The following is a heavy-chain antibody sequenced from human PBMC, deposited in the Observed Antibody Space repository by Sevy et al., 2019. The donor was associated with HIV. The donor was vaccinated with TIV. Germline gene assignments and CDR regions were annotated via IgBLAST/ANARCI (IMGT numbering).Heavy chain of an antibody. Sequence: ASVKVSSKASGHTFSDYYIQWVRQAPGQGLEWMGWINSNSGAISYAQKFRDRVTMTSDTSISTAYMELSRLRSDDTAVYYCATQYSYDYWGQGTLVTVSS. D-gene: IGHD4-4*01. V-gene: IGHV1-2*02. CDR3: ATQYSYDY. CDR2: INSNSGAI. CDR1: GHTFSDYY. J-gene: IGHJ4*02.